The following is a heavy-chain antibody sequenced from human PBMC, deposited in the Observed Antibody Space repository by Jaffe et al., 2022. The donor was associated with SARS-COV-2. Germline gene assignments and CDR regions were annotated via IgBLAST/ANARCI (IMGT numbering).Heavy chain of an antibody. J-gene: IGHJ6*02. CDR1: GYTFTSYD. D-gene: IGHD3-10*01. CDR3: ARGAGNYYGSGTYRNYYYYGMDV. CDR2: MNPNSDDT. V-gene: IGHV1-8*01. Sequence: QVQLVQSGAEVKKPGASVKVSCKASGYTFTSYDINWVRQATGQGLEWMGWMNPNSDDTGYAQKFQGRVTMTRNTSISTAYMELSNLRSEDTAVYYCARGAGNYYGSGTYRNYYYYGMDVWGQGTTVTVSS.